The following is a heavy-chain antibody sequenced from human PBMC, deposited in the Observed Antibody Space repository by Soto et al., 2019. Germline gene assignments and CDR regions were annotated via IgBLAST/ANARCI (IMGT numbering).Heavy chain of an antibody. V-gene: IGHV3-11*01. D-gene: IGHD1-1*01. J-gene: IGHJ4*02. CDR1: GFTFSDFY. CDR3: ARDRNAAGSDY. CDR2: ISSGSTNI. Sequence: QVQLVESGGGLVKPGGSLRLSCAASGFTFSDFYMSWIRQAPGKGLEWISYISSGSTNIFYADSVKGRFTVSRDNAKNSVYLQMDSLRAVDTAVYYCARDRNAAGSDYWGQGTLVTVSS.